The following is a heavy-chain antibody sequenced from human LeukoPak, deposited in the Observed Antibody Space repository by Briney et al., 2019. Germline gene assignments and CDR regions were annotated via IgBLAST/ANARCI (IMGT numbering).Heavy chain of an antibody. CDR1: GFTFSSYS. Sequence: GGSLRLSCAASGFTFSSYSMNWVRQAPGKGLEWVSYISSSSSTIYYADSVKGRFTISRDNAKNSLYLQMNSLRAEDTAVYYCARDPRGSGYYYWGQGTLVTVSS. D-gene: IGHD3-22*01. CDR3: ARDPRGSGYYY. J-gene: IGHJ4*02. CDR2: ISSSSSTI. V-gene: IGHV3-48*01.